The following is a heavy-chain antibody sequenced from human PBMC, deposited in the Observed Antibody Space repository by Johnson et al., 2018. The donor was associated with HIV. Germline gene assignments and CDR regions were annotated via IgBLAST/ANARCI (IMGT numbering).Heavy chain of an antibody. CDR1: GFTFDDYG. V-gene: IGHV3-20*04. Sequence: VQLVESGGGVVRPGGSLRLSCAASGFTFDDYGMSWVREVPGKGLEWVSGINWNGGSTTYADSVKGRFTISRDNAKNSLYLQVNSLRAEDTAVYYCARSYSRWDDVFDIWGQGTMVTVSS. CDR2: INWNGGST. CDR3: ARSYSRWDDVFDI. D-gene: IGHD1-26*01. J-gene: IGHJ3*02.